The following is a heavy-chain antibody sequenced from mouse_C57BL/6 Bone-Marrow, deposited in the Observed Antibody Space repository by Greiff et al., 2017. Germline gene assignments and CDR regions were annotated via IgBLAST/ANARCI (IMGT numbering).Heavy chain of an antibody. J-gene: IGHJ4*01. CDR2: INPSTGGT. CDR1: GYSFTGYY. CDR3: NRDSNQDYYAMDY. Sequence: EVQLQQSGPELVKPGASVKISCKASGYSFTGYYMNWVKQSPEKSLEWIGEINPSTGGTTYNQKFKAKDTLTVDKSSSTAYMQLKSLTSEDSAVYYCNRDSNQDYYAMDYWGQGTSVTVSS. D-gene: IGHD2-5*01. V-gene: IGHV1-42*01.